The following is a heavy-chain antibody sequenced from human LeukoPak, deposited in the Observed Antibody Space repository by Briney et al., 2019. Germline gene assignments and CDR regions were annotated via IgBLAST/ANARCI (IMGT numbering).Heavy chain of an antibody. CDR2: IDWNGGST. V-gene: IGHV3-20*04. Sequence: GGSLRLSCAASGFTFDDYGLSWVRQAPGKGLEWVSGIDWNGGSTGYADSVKGRFTISRDNAKNSLYLQMNSLRAEDTALYYCARVTYYDSLYYFDYWGQGTLVTVSS. CDR1: GFTFDDYG. D-gene: IGHD5-12*01. CDR3: ARVTYYDSLYYFDY. J-gene: IGHJ4*02.